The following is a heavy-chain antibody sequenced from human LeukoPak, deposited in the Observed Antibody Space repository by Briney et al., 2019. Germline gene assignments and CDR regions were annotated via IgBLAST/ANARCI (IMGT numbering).Heavy chain of an antibody. D-gene: IGHD5-12*01. CDR2: IYYSGST. J-gene: IGHJ3*02. V-gene: IGHV4-59*01. Sequence: PSETLSLTCTVSGGSISSYYWSWIRQPPGKGLEWIGYIYYSGSTNYNPSLKSRVTISVDTSKNQFSLKLSSVTAADTAVYYCARDYIVATIPWAFDIWGQGTMVTVSS. CDR1: GGSISSYY. CDR3: ARDYIVATIPWAFDI.